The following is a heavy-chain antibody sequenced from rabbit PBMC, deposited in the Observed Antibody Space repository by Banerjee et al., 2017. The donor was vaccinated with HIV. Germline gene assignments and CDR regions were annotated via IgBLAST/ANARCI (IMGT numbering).Heavy chain of an antibody. CDR2: INTSSGNN. Sequence: QEQQEESGGGPIQPEGSLTPTCKASGLSFSNKYVMSSVLQAPGKGLEWIACINTSSGNNVYASCSKGRFTISKTSSITVTLQMTSLAAADTAIYFCARDLAGVSGWNFNLFVPGTVVTVS. V-gene: IGHV1S45*01. D-gene: IGHD1-1*01. CDR3: ARDLAGVSGWNFNL. J-gene: IGHJ4*01. CDR1: GLSFSNKYV.